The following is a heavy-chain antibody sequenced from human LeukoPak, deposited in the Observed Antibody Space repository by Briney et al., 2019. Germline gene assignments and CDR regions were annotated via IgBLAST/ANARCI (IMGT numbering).Heavy chain of an antibody. V-gene: IGHV1-69-2*01. CDR3: ATVYTASASYYYDY. J-gene: IGHJ4*02. Sequence: ASVKVSCKVSGYTFTDYYMHWVQQAPGKGLEWMGLVDPEDGETIYAEKFQGRVTITADTSTDTAYMELSSLRSEDTAVYYCATVYTASASYYYDYWGQGTLVTVSS. CDR1: GYTFTDYY. D-gene: IGHD5-18*01. CDR2: VDPEDGET.